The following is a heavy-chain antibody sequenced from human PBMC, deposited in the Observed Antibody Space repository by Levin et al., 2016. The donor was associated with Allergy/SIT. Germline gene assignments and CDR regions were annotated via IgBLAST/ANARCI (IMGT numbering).Heavy chain of an antibody. CDR2: ITSSGNTV. CDR1: GFTFSDYY. J-gene: IGHJ4*02. CDR3: AREAGTTHLDS. Sequence: SLKISCAASGFTFSDYYMTWIRQAPGKGLEWLSYITSSGNTVYYADSLKGRFTVSRDNAKNSVYLEMNRLRAEDTAVYYCAREAGTTHLDSWGQGTLVTVSS. D-gene: IGHD1-1*01. V-gene: IGHV3-11*01.